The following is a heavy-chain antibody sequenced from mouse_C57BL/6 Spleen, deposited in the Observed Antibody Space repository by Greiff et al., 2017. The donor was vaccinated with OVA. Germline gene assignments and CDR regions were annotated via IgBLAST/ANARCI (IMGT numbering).Heavy chain of an antibody. D-gene: IGHD1-1*01. CDR1: GYTFTSYW. V-gene: IGHV1-53*01. CDR2: INPSNGGT. J-gene: IGHJ2*01. Sequence: VKLVESGTELVKPGASVKLSCKASGYTFTSYWMHWVKQRPGQGLEWIGNINPSNGGTNYNEKFKSKATLTVDKSSSTAYMQLSSLTSEDSAVYYCARMRYSYFDYWGQGTTLTVSS. CDR3: ARMRYSYFDY.